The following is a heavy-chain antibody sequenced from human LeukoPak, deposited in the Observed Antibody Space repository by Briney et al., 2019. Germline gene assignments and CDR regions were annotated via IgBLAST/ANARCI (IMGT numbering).Heavy chain of an antibody. V-gene: IGHV4-34*01. CDR3: ARGAVAYGSGTTFDY. J-gene: IGHJ4*02. Sequence: SETLSLTCAVYGGSFSGYYWSWIRQPPGKGPEWIGEINHSGSTNYNPSLKSRVTISVDTSKNQFSLKLSSVTAADTAVYYCARGAVAYGSGTTFDYWGQGTMVTVSS. CDR1: GGSFSGYY. CDR2: INHSGST. D-gene: IGHD3-10*01.